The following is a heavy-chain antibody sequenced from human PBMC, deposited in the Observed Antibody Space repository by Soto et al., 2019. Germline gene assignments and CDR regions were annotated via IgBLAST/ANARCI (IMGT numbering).Heavy chain of an antibody. CDR3: ARFKGRFLEWSYNWFDP. CDR1: GYSFTSYW. J-gene: IGHJ5*02. V-gene: IGHV5-51*01. CDR2: IYPGDSDT. D-gene: IGHD3-3*01. Sequence: PGESLKISCKGSGYSFTSYWIGWVRQMPGKGLEWMGIIYPGDSDTRYSPSFQGQVTISADKSISTAYLQWSSLKASDTAMYYCARFKGRFLEWSYNWFDPWGQGTLVTVSS.